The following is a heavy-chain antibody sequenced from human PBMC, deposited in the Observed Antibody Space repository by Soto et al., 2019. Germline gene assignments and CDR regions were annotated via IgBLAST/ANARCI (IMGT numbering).Heavy chain of an antibody. CDR1: GFTFSSYA. Sequence: EVQLLESGGGLVQPGGSLRLSCAASGFTFSSYAMSWVRQAPGKGLEWVSAISGSGGSTYYADSVKGRFTISRDNSKNTLYLQMNSLRAEDTAVYYCAKVRRGIYCSSTSCYASGGAFDIWGQGTMVTVSS. D-gene: IGHD2-2*01. CDR3: AKVRRGIYCSSTSCYASGGAFDI. CDR2: ISGSGGST. V-gene: IGHV3-23*01. J-gene: IGHJ3*02.